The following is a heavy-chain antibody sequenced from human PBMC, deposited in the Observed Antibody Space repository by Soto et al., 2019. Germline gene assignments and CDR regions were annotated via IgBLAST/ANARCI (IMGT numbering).Heavy chain of an antibody. V-gene: IGHV4-59*08. Sequence: SETPSLTCTVSGGSISSEYWSWIRQPPGKGLEWIGYIYYSGSTYYNPSLKSRVTISVDTSKNQFSLKLSSVTAADTAVYYCARGYYYDSSGYYSYYFDYWGQGTLVTVSS. D-gene: IGHD3-22*01. J-gene: IGHJ4*02. CDR3: ARGYYYDSSGYYSYYFDY. CDR1: GGSISSEY. CDR2: IYYSGST.